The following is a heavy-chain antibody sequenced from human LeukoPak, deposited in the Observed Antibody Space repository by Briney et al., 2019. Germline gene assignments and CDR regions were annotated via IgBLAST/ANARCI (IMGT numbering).Heavy chain of an antibody. J-gene: IGHJ3*02. D-gene: IGHD3-9*01. CDR2: ISYDGSNK. Sequence: TGGSLRLSCAASGFTFSSYAMHWVRQAPGKGLEWVAVISYDGSNKYYADSVKGRFTISRDNSKNTLFLQMNSLRAEDTAVYYCARGEGILTGRPADAFDIWGQGTMVTVSS. CDR3: ARGEGILTGRPADAFDI. V-gene: IGHV3-30-3*01. CDR1: GFTFSSYA.